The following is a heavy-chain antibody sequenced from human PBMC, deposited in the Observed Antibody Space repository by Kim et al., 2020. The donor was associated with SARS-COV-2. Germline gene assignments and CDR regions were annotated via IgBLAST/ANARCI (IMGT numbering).Heavy chain of an antibody. V-gene: IGHV3-30*18. CDR1: GFTFSSYG. J-gene: IGHJ6*02. CDR2: ISYDGSNK. Sequence: GGSLRLSCAASGFTFSSYGMHWVRQAPGKGLEWVAVISYDGSNKYYADSVKGRFTISRDNSKNTLYLQMNSLRAEDTAVYYCAKDFTVTTYGVGYYYGMDVWGQGTTVTVSS. CDR3: AKDFTVTTYGVGYYYGMDV. D-gene: IGHD4-17*01.